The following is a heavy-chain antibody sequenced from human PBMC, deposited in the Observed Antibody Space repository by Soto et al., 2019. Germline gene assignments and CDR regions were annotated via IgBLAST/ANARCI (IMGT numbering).Heavy chain of an antibody. V-gene: IGHV4-38-2*01. CDR2: MYYSGTT. CDR1: GYPISSGYY. D-gene: IGHD3-3*02. J-gene: IGHJ4*02. CDR3: ARADGYTFLYYFDY. Sequence: SETLSLTCDVSGYPISSGYYWGWIRQPPGKGLEWIGSMYYSGTTLYSPSVRNRVTISLDKSKNRFSLQLSSVTAADTAIYYCARADGYTFLYYFDYWGQGALVT.